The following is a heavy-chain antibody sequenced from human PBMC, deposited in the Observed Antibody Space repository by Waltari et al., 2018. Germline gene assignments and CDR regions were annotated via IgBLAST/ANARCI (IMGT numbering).Heavy chain of an antibody. D-gene: IGHD3-22*01. V-gene: IGHV5-51*01. Sequence: EVQLVQSGAAVKKPGESLKISCKGSGYSFTSYWIGWVRQMPGKGLEWMGIIYPGDSDTRYSPSFQGQGTISADKSISTAYLQWSSLKASDTAMYYCARQPPPYYYDSNLFDYWGQGTLVTVSS. CDR1: GYSFTSYW. CDR3: ARQPPPYYYDSNLFDY. CDR2: IYPGDSDT. J-gene: IGHJ4*02.